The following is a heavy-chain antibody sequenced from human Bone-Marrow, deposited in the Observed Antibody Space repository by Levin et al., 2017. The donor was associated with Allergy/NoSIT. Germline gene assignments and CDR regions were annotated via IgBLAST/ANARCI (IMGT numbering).Heavy chain of an antibody. Sequence: SVKVSCKASGGTFSSYAISWVRQAPGQGLEWMGGIIPIFGTANYAQKFQGRVTITADESTSTAYMELSSLRSEDTAVYYCARGPLRLGETGYYYGMDVWGQGTTVTVSS. D-gene: IGHD3-16*01. CDR1: GGTFSSYA. V-gene: IGHV1-69*13. CDR2: IIPIFGTA. J-gene: IGHJ6*02. CDR3: ARGPLRLGETGYYYGMDV.